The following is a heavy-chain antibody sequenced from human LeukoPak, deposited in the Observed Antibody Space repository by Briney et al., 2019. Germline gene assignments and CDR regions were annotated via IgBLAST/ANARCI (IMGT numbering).Heavy chain of an antibody. CDR3: ASAAGSSSFPGGFDY. V-gene: IGHV4-30-4*07. Sequence: SETLSLTCAVSGDSISSGDYSWSWIRQPPGKGLEWIGYIYYSGSTYYNPSLKSRVTISVHTSKNQFSLKLSSVTAADTAVYYRASAAGSSSFPGGFDYWGQGTLVTVSS. CDR2: IYYSGST. CDR1: GDSISSGDYS. J-gene: IGHJ4*02. D-gene: IGHD6-6*01.